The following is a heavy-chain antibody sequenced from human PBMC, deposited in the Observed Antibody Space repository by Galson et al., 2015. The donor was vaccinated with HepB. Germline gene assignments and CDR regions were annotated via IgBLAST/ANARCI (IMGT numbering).Heavy chain of an antibody. CDR3: ARASDYYDSSGYYWGY. J-gene: IGHJ4*02. CDR1: GGSISSYY. V-gene: IGHV4-59*01. CDR2: ISYSGIT. D-gene: IGHD3-22*01. Sequence: SETLSLTCIVSGGSISSYYWSWIRQPPGKGLEWIGYISYSGITNYNPSLKSRVTISVDTSKNQFSLKLNSVTAADTAVYYCARASDYYDSSGYYWGYWGQGTLVTVSS.